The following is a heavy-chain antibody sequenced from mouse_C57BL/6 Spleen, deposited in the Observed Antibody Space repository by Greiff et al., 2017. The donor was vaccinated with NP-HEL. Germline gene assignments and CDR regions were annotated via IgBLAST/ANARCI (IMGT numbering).Heavy chain of an antibody. CDR2: INPNNGGT. Sequence: EVQLQQSGPELVKPGASVKISCKASGYTFTDYYMNWVKQSHGKSLEWIGDINPNNGGTSYNQKFKGKATLTVDKSSSTAYMELRSLTSEDSAVYDYARRRDLRYFDDWGTGTTLTVSS. D-gene: IGHD3-3*01. CDR3: ARRRDLRYFDD. J-gene: IGHJ1*03. CDR1: GYTFTDYY. V-gene: IGHV1-26*01.